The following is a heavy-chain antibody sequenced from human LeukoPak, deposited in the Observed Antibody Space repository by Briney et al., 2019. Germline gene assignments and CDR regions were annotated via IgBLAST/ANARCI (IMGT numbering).Heavy chain of an antibody. Sequence: SETLSLTCAVYGGSFSAYSWSWIRQPPGKGLEWIGEINHSGSTNYNASLKSRLTISVDTSKNQFSLKLSSVTAADTAVYYCARVGPYRITMVRGIMGYFDSWGQGNLVTVSS. V-gene: IGHV4-34*01. D-gene: IGHD3-10*01. CDR3: ARVGPYRITMVRGIMGYFDS. CDR1: GGSFSAYS. J-gene: IGHJ4*02. CDR2: INHSGST.